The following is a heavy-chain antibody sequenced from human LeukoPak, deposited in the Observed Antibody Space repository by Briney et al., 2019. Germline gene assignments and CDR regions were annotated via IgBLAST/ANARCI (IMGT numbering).Heavy chain of an antibody. CDR3: VRDFRSADY. CDR2: ISYDGSNK. Sequence: GGSLRLSCAASGFTFSSYAMHWVRQAPGKGLEWVAVISYDGSNKYYADSVKGRFTISRDNARNTVYLQMNSLRAEDTAVYYCVRDFRSADYWGQGTLVTVSS. V-gene: IGHV3-30-3*01. CDR1: GFTFSSYA. J-gene: IGHJ4*02.